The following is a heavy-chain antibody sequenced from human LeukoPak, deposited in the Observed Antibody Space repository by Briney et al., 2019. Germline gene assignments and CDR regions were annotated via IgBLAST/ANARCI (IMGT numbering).Heavy chain of an antibody. CDR2: IYPSGST. D-gene: IGHD6-13*01. J-gene: IGHJ5*02. CDR3: ARSYASSWYWNWFDP. V-gene: IGHV4-4*02. CDR1: GGSISSSNW. Sequence: PSETLSLTCAVSGGSISSSNWWSWVRQPPGTGLEWIGSIYPSGSTFYNPSLKSRVTISVDTSKNQFSLRLSSVTAADTAVYYCARSYASSWYWNWFDPWGQGTLVTVSS.